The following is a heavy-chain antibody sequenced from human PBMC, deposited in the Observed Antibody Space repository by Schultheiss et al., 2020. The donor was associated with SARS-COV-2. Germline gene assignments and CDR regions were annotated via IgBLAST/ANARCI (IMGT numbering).Heavy chain of an antibody. CDR1: GFTFSSYA. V-gene: IGHV3-23*01. CDR3: ARDYCSGGSCYGRDYYGMDV. J-gene: IGHJ6*02. Sequence: GGSLRLSCAASGFTFSSYAMSWVRQAPGKGLEWVSAISGSGGSTYYADSVKGRFTISRDNSKNTLYLQMNSLRAEDTAVYYCARDYCSGGSCYGRDYYGMDVWGQGTTVTVSS. CDR2: ISGSGGST. D-gene: IGHD2-15*01.